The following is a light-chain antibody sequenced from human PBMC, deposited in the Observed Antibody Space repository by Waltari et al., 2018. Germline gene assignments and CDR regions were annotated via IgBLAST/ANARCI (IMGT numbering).Light chain of an antibody. J-gene: IGLJ1*01. V-gene: IGLV1-44*01. CDR1: SSNIGRNT. CDR3: AAWDDSLNAYV. CDR2: SND. Sequence: QSVVTQPPSRSGAPGQRVTIFCSGGSSNIGRNTVNWYQHVPGTAPQLLIYSNDQRPSGVPERFSGSKSGTSASLAIGGLRSEDEADYYCAAWDDSLNAYVFGSGTRAAVL.